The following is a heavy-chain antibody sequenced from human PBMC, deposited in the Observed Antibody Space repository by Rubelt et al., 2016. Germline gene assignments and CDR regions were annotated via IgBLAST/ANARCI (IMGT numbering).Heavy chain of an antibody. CDR1: GYSFTSYW. D-gene: IGHD6-19*01. J-gene: IGHJ4*02. CDR2: MDPSDSYT. CDR3: ARASATTVAGIGY. Sequence: EVQLVQSGAEVKKPGESLIISCKGSGYSFTSYWISWVRQMPGKGLEWMGRMDPSDSYTKYSPPFQGHVTMSVDKSNSPAYLQWNSLKASDTAIYYCARASATTVAGIGYWGQGTLVTVSS. V-gene: IGHV5-10-1*03.